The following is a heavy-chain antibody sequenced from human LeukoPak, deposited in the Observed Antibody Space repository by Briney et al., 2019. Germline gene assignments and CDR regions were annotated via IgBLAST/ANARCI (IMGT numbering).Heavy chain of an antibody. CDR2: MNPNTGGA. CDR1: GYTFIGYY. CDR3: ARSLYGDYFFDY. D-gene: IGHD4-17*01. Sequence: ASVKVSCKASGYTFIGYYMHWVRQAPGQGLEWMGRMNPNTGGANYAQKFQGRVTMTRDTSIGTAYMELSGLKSDDTAMFYCARSLYGDYFFDYWGQGTLVSVSS. V-gene: IGHV1-2*06. J-gene: IGHJ4*02.